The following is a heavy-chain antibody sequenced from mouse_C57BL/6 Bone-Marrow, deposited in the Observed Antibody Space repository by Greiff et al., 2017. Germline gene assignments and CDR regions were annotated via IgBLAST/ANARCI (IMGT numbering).Heavy chain of an antibody. CDR1: GYSFTGYF. J-gene: IGHJ2*01. D-gene: IGHD1-1*01. V-gene: IGHV1-20*01. CDR2: INPYNGDT. Sequence: VQLQQSGPELVKPGDSVKISCKASGYSFTGYFMNWVMQSHGKSLEWIGRINPYNGDTFYNQKFKGKATLTVDKSSSTAHMELRSLTSEDSAVYYCARSEGFTVVDFDYWGQGTTLTVSS. CDR3: ARSEGFTVVDFDY.